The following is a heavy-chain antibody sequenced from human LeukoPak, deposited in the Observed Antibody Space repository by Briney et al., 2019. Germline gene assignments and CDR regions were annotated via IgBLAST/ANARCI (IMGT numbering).Heavy chain of an antibody. CDR2: IYYSGST. J-gene: IGHJ4*02. Sequence: SETLSLTCTVSGGSISSYYWSWIREPPGKGLEWIGYIYYSGSTNYNPSLKSRVTISVDTSKNQFSLKLSSVTAADTAVYYCARAPDSSGYYYEIWGQGTLVTVSS. D-gene: IGHD3-22*01. CDR3: ARAPDSSGYYYEI. CDR1: GGSISSYY. V-gene: IGHV4-59*01.